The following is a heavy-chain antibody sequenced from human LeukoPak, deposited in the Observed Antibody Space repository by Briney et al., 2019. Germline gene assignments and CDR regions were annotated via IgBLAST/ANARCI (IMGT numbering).Heavy chain of an antibody. D-gene: IGHD3-3*01. Sequence: GGSLRLSCAASGFTFRSYWMSWVRQAPGKGLEWVANIKQDGSEKYYVDSVKGRFTISRDNAKNSLYLQLNSLRAEDTAVYYCARDGLFGVILRMDVWGEGTTVTVSA. CDR1: GFTFRSYW. J-gene: IGHJ6*04. CDR2: IKQDGSEK. CDR3: ARDGLFGVILRMDV. V-gene: IGHV3-7*01.